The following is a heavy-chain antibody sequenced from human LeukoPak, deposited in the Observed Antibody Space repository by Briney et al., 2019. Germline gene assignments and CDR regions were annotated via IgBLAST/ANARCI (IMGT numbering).Heavy chain of an antibody. D-gene: IGHD3-10*01. CDR2: ISAYNGNT. CDR3: ARDRPLLWFGEFHYVNFDY. V-gene: IGHV1-18*01. Sequence: ASVKVSFMASGYTFTSYGISWVRQAPGQGLEWMGWISAYNGNTNYAQKLQGRVTMTTDTSTSTAYMELRSLRSDDTAVYYCARDRPLLWFGEFHYVNFDYWGQGTLVTVSS. CDR1: GYTFTSYG. J-gene: IGHJ4*02.